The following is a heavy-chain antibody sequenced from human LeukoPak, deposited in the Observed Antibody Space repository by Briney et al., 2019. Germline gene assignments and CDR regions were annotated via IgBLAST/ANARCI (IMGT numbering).Heavy chain of an antibody. Sequence: GGSLRLSCAASGFTFSSYAMHWVRQAPGQGLEWMGWINPNSGGTNYAQKFQGRVTLTRDTSITTACMELSSLRSDDTAVYYCARENWHYANWGQGTLVTVSS. CDR3: ARENWHYAN. J-gene: IGHJ4*02. CDR2: INPNSGGT. V-gene: IGHV1-2*02. D-gene: IGHD1-7*01. CDR1: GFTFSSYA.